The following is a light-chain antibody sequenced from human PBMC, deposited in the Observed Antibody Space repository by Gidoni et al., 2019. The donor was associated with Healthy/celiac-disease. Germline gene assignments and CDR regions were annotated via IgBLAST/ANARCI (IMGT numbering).Light chain of an antibody. Sequence: SSERTQDPAVSVALGQTVRITCQGDSLRRYYASWYQQKPGQAPVLVIYGKNNRPSGITDRFSGSSSVNTASLTITGAQAEDEADYYCNSRDSSCNHVVFGGGTKLTVL. CDR3: NSRDSSCNHVV. J-gene: IGLJ2*01. CDR2: GKN. V-gene: IGLV3-19*01. CDR1: SLRRYY.